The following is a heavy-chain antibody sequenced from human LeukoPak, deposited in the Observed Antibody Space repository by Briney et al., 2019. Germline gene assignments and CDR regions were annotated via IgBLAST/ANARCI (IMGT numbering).Heavy chain of an antibody. V-gene: IGHV4-31*03. D-gene: IGHD3-22*01. CDR3: ARGIYYYGNSGLLIGYYFDC. CDR2: IYYSGST. J-gene: IGHJ4*02. Sequence: PSETLSLTCTVSGGSISSGGDYWTWIHQHPGKGLEWIGYIYYSGSTYYNPSLRRRVTISVDTSANQFSLKVSSVTAADTAVYFCARGIYYYGNSGLLIGYYFDCWGQGTLVTVSS. CDR1: GGSISSGGDY.